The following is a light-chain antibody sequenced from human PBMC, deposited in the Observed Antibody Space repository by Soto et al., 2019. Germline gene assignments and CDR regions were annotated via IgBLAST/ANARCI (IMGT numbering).Light chain of an antibody. CDR3: QQSYSTPYT. J-gene: IGKJ2*01. CDR2: AAS. Sequence: DIQMTQSPSSLSASVGYRVTVTCRASQSISSYLNWYQLKPGKAPNLLIYAASSLQSGVPSRFSGRGSGTDFTLTISSLQPEDFATYYCQQSYSTPYTFGQGTKLEIK. V-gene: IGKV1-39*01. CDR1: QSISSY.